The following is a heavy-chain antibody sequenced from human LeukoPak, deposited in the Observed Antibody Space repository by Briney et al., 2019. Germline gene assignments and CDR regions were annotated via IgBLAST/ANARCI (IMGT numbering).Heavy chain of an antibody. CDR1: GYSFTSYW. CDR2: IYPGDSDT. J-gene: IGHJ6*02. CDR3: ARLSSGNGDYYYYGMDV. Sequence: GESLKISCKGSGYSFTSYWIGWVRQMPGKGLEWMGIIYPGDSDTRYSPSFQGQVTISADKSISTAYLQWSSLKASDTAMYYCARLSSGNGDYYYYGMDVWGQGTTVTVSS. D-gene: IGHD3-22*01. V-gene: IGHV5-51*01.